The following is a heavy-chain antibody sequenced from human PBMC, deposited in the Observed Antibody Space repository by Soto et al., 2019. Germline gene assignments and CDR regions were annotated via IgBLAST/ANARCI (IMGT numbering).Heavy chain of an antibody. Sequence: SETLSLTCTVSGGSISRSTYYWGWIRQPPGKGLEWIGSIYYSGSTYYRPSLKSRVTISVDTSKNQFSLKLSSVTAADTAVYYCARQVPAAIRLGWFDPWGQGTLVTVS. CDR3: ARQVPAAIRLGWFDP. V-gene: IGHV4-39*01. J-gene: IGHJ5*02. CDR1: GGSISRSTYY. D-gene: IGHD2-2*02. CDR2: IYYSGST.